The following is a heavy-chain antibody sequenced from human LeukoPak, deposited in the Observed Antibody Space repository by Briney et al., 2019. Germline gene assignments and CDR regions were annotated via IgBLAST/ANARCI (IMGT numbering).Heavy chain of an antibody. D-gene: IGHD1-1*01. CDR2: IHYSGST. CDR1: GDSVSRGPYY. V-gene: IGHV4-61*01. CDR3: AMYDSFFDY. J-gene: IGHJ4*02. Sequence: SETLSLTCTVSGDSVSRGPYYWTWIRQPPGKGPEWIGYIHYSGSTNYNPSLKSRVTISLDTSKKQFFLRLSSVTAADTAIYYCAMYDSFFDYCGQGTLVTVSS.